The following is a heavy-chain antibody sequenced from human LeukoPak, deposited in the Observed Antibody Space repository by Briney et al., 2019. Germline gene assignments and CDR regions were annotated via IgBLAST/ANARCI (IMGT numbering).Heavy chain of an antibody. D-gene: IGHD3-22*01. J-gene: IGHJ4*02. CDR3: ARDGRGSGYYSGYFDY. Sequence: PGRSLRLSCAASGFTFSSYAMHWVRQAPGKGLEWVAVISYDGSNKYYADSVKGRFTISRDNSKNTLYLQMNSLKAEDTAVYYGARDGRGSGYYSGYFDYWGQGTLVTVSS. CDR1: GFTFSSYA. CDR2: ISYDGSNK. V-gene: IGHV3-30*04.